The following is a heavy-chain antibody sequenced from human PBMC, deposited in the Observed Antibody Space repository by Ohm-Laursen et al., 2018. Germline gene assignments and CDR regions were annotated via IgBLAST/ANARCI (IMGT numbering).Heavy chain of an antibody. CDR1: GFTFNNYW. CDR3: GRLSYISAWQIDY. Sequence: SLRLSCAASGFTFNNYWMTWVRQAPGKGLEWVANIRQDGNEIYYVDSVRGRFTISRDNAKNSLYLQMNSLRAEDAAVYYCGRLSYISAWQIDYWGQGTPVTVSS. J-gene: IGHJ4*02. D-gene: IGHD6-19*01. CDR2: IRQDGNEI. V-gene: IGHV3-7*01.